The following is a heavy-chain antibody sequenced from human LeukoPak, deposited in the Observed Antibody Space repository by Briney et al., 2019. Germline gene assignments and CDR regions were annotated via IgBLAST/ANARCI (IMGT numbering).Heavy chain of an antibody. D-gene: IGHD2-15*01. Sequence: SETLSLTCAVYGGSFSGYYWSWIRQPPGKGLEWIGEINHSGSTNYNPSLKSRVTISVDTSKNQFSLKLSSATAADTAVYYCARLVVVAATYYYYGMDVWGQGTTVTVSS. V-gene: IGHV4-34*01. CDR1: GGSFSGYY. CDR3: ARLVVVAATYYYYGMDV. CDR2: INHSGST. J-gene: IGHJ6*02.